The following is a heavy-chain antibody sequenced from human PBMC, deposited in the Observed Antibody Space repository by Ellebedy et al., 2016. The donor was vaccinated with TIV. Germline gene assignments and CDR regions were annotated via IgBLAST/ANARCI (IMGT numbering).Heavy chain of an antibody. CDR3: ARGGSRDDYYPYFSYFFDY. V-gene: IGHV1-3*01. CDR1: GYIFTSYA. Sequence: ASVKVSCXASGYIFTSYALHWVRQAPGQGLEWMGWITSGHDNTEYSQRFQGRALITRDISASTAYLELRSLRDEDTAVYYCARGGSRDDYYPYFSYFFDYWGQGTLVTVSS. D-gene: IGHD3-16*01. CDR2: ITSGHDNT. J-gene: IGHJ4*02.